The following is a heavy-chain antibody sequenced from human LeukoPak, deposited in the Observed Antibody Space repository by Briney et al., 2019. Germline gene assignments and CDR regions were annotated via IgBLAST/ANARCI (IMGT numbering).Heavy chain of an antibody. V-gene: IGHV3-53*01. CDR1: GFTVSGTY. D-gene: IGHD6-19*01. J-gene: IGHJ4*02. CDR2: IYDAGST. CDR3: AGATKWLAHDF. Sequence: WGSLRLSCAASGFTVSGTYMSWVRRAAGKGWEWVSTIYDAGSTSYADSVKGRFTISRDNSKNTLFLQMNSLRADDTAVYYCAGATKWLAHDFWGQGTLVTVSS.